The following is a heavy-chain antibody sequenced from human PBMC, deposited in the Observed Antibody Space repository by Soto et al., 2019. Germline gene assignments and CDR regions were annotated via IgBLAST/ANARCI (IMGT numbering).Heavy chain of an antibody. V-gene: IGHV1-8*01. D-gene: IGHD2-8*02. CDR3: EVPTGY. CDR1: GYTFTEYD. J-gene: IGHJ4*02. Sequence: QVQVVQSRAEVKKPGASVKVSCKTSGYTFTEYDINWVRQAPGQGLEYMGWVSPENRNAGYAPQFRGRVSMTADTSINTVYLELTTLTYEDTAVYYCEVPTGYWGQGTMVTVSS. CDR2: VSPENRNA.